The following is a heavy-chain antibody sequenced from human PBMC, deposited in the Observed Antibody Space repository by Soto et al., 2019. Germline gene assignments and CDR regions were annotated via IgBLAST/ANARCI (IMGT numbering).Heavy chain of an antibody. CDR2: IWYDGSNK. CDR1: GFTFSSYG. Sequence: QVQLVESGGGVVQPGRSLRLSCAASGFTFSSYGMHWVRQAPGKGLEWVAVIWYDGSNKYYADSVKGRFTISRDNSKNTLYLQMNSLRAEDTAVYYCARDDEGYCSGGSCYFDYWRQGTLVTVSS. CDR3: ARDDEGYCSGGSCYFDY. J-gene: IGHJ4*02. V-gene: IGHV3-33*01. D-gene: IGHD2-15*01.